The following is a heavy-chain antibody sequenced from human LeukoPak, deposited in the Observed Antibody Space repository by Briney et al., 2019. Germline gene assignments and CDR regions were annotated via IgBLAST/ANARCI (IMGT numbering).Heavy chain of an antibody. J-gene: IGHJ6*02. CDR2: INPNSGGT. CDR1: GHTFTGYY. CDR3: ARDSGSWYGFYYYYGMDV. Sequence: ASVTVSCKASGHTFTGYYMHWVRQAPGQGREWRGWINPNSGGTNYAQKFQGRVTMTRDTSISTASMELSRLRSDDTAAYYCARDSGSWYGFYYYYGMDVWGQGTTVTVSS. V-gene: IGHV1-2*02. D-gene: IGHD6-13*01.